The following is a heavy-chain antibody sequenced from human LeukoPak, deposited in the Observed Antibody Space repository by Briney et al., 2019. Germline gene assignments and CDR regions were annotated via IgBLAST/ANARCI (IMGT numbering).Heavy chain of an antibody. Sequence: GGSLRLSRSASGFTFSGSAMHWVRQAPGKGPEFVSGISANGDNTYYGDSVKVRFTISRDNSKNTVHLQMSSLSPEDTAVYYCVRDLTWGQGTLVIVSS. CDR1: GFTFSGSA. CDR3: VRDLT. CDR2: ISANGDNT. J-gene: IGHJ5*02. V-gene: IGHV3-64D*06.